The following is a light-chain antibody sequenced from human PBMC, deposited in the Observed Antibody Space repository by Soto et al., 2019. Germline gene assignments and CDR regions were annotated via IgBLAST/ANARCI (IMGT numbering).Light chain of an antibody. Sequence: EIVMTQSPATLSVSPGERATLSCRASQSVSSNLAWYQQKPGQAPRLLIYGASTRATGIPARFSGSGSGTEFHLTISSLQSEDFAVYHCQQYSNWPFVFGPGTKVDIK. CDR1: QSVSSN. J-gene: IGKJ3*01. V-gene: IGKV3-15*01. CDR3: QQYSNWPFV. CDR2: GAS.